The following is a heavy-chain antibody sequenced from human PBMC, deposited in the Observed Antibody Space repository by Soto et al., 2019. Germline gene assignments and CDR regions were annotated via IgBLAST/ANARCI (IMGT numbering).Heavy chain of an antibody. Sequence: EVQLVESGGGLVKPGGSLRLSCAASGFTFSSYSMNWVRQAPGKGLEWVSSISSSSSYIYYADSVKGRFTISRDNAKNSLYLQMNSLRAEDTAVYYCARDSGSAWGNAFDIWGQGTMVTVSS. CDR2: ISSSSSYI. V-gene: IGHV3-21*01. CDR3: ARDSGSAWGNAFDI. D-gene: IGHD6-19*01. CDR1: GFTFSSYS. J-gene: IGHJ3*02.